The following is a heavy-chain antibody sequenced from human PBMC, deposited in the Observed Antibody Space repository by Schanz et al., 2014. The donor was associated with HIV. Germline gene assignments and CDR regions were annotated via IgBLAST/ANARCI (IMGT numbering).Heavy chain of an antibody. J-gene: IGHJ4*02. CDR2: GNPDSGNT. V-gene: IGHV1-8*01. CDR1: GYSFNDYG. CDR3: ARGPDYSSASYKFDY. Sequence: QVQPVQSGAEVKKPGASVKVSCKASGYSFNDYGVSWIRQAPGQGPEWMGWGNPDSGNTGYAQKFQGRVTMSRNVPKNTAYMELRGLTSEDTAVYFCARGPDYSSASYKFDYWGQGTPVSVYS. D-gene: IGHD4-4*01.